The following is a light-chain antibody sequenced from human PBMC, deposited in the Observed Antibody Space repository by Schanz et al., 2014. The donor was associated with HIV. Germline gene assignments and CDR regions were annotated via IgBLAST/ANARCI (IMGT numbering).Light chain of an antibody. CDR2: AAS. CDR1: QIISTY. V-gene: IGKV1-39*01. J-gene: IGKJ2*01. CDR3: QQSYSTPPYT. Sequence: DIQMTQSPSSLSASVGDRVTITCRASQIISTYLNWYQQKPGKAPKLLIYAASSLHSGVPSRFSASGSGTDFTLTISSLQPEDSATYYCQQSYSTPPYTFGQGTKLEIK.